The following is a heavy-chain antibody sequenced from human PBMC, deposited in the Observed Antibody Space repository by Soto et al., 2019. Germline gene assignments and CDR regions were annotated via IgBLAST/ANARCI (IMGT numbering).Heavy chain of an antibody. D-gene: IGHD2-15*01. Sequence: EVQVLESGGGLVQPGGSLRLSCEGSEFTVSGHAMTWIRQAPGKGPEWVSTITADGGTYYADSVKVRFAMSRDTSENTQYLQMRSLGAEDTAAYYCAPHVSCSGGSCQYDAFAIRGRGTMVTVSS. CDR3: APHVSCSGGSCQYDAFAI. CDR1: EFTVSGHA. CDR2: ITADGGT. J-gene: IGHJ3*02. V-gene: IGHV3-23*01.